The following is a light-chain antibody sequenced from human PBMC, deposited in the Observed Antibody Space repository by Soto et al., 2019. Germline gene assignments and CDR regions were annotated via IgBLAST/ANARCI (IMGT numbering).Light chain of an antibody. CDR1: QSISNY. V-gene: IGKV1-39*01. Sequence: DIQMTQSPSSLSASVGDRVTITCRASQSISNYLNWYQQKPGKAPKLLIYATSSMQSGFPSRFSGSGYGTDFTLTSSSLQPEDFATYYCQQSYSSPSGLTFGGAIKVDIK. CDR3: QQSYSSPSGLT. J-gene: IGKJ4*01. CDR2: ATS.